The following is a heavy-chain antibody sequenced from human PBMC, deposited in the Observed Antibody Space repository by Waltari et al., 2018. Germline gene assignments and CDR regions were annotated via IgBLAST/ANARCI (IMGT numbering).Heavy chain of an antibody. CDR2: INHSGST. V-gene: IGHV4-34*01. Sequence: QVQLQQWGAGLLKPSETLSLTCAVYGGAFSGYYWSWIRQPPGKGLEWIGEINHSGSTNYNPSRKSRVTISVDTSKNQFSLKLSSVTAADTAVYYCARESSIAAAGMTQRYFDYWGQGTLVTVSS. CDR1: GGAFSGYY. CDR3: ARESSIAAAGMTQRYFDY. J-gene: IGHJ4*02. D-gene: IGHD6-13*01.